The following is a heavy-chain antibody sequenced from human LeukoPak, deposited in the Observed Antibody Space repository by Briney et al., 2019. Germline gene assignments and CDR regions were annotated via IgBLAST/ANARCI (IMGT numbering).Heavy chain of an antibody. CDR1: GYTFTGYY. Sequence: AAVKVSCKASGYTFTGYYMHWVRQAPGQGLEWMGWINPNSGGTNYAQKFQGRVTMTRDTSISTAYMEVSRLRSDDTAVYYCASGHLIAAAGKFDYWGQGTLVTVSS. V-gene: IGHV1-2*02. J-gene: IGHJ4*02. CDR2: INPNSGGT. CDR3: ASGHLIAAAGKFDY. D-gene: IGHD6-13*01.